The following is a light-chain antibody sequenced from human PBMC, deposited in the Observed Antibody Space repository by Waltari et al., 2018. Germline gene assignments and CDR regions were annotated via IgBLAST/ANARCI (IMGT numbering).Light chain of an antibody. Sequence: QSALTQPRSVSGSPGQSVAFSCTGTSSDVGGYNYVFWYQQHPGKAPKLMIFDVTKRPSGVPDRFSGSKSGSTASLTISGLQAEDEADYYCCSYAGRYTSVVFGGGTKLTVL. CDR3: CSYAGRYTSVV. CDR2: DVT. V-gene: IGLV2-11*01. CDR1: SSDVGGYNY. J-gene: IGLJ2*01.